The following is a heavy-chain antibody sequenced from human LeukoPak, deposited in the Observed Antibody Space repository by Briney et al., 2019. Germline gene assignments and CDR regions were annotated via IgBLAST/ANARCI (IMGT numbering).Heavy chain of an antibody. D-gene: IGHD3-9*01. CDR2: INHSGST. J-gene: IGHJ4*02. CDR1: GGSFSGYY. Sequence: SETLSLTCAVYGGSFSGYYWSWIRQPPGKGLEWIGEINHSGSTNYNPSLKSRVTISVDTSKNQFSLKLSSVTAADTAVYYCAGGWGYYDILTGYRRGFTFDYWGQGTLVTVSS. CDR3: AGGWGYYDILTGYRRGFTFDY. V-gene: IGHV4-34*01.